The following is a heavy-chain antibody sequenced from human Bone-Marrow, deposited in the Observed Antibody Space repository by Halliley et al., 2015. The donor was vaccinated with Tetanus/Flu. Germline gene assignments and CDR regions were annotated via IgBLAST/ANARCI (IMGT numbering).Heavy chain of an antibody. Sequence: GLVKPSETLSLTCTVSGGSISTYYWSWIRQAPGKGLEWIAYIRYTGSTSYNPSLRSRATISVDTSKNQFSLRLSSVTAADTAVYFCAREYNSFEYWGQGTLVTVSS. CDR1: GGSISTYY. D-gene: IGHD1-20*01. CDR3: AREYNSFEY. J-gene: IGHJ4*02. V-gene: IGHV4-59*01. CDR2: IRYTGST.